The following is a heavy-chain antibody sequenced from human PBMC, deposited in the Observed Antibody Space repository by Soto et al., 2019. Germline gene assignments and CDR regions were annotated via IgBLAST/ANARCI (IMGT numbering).Heavy chain of an antibody. CDR2: ISAGSGIT. J-gene: IGHJ5*02. V-gene: IGHV1-3*01. CDR1: GYPFTPYA. D-gene: IGHD6-13*01. Sequence: QVQLVQSGAEVKKPGASVKVSCTASGYPFTPYAIHWVRHAPGQRLEWMGFISAGSGITKYSQTFQGRLTFTKDTSASTAYMHRSSLRSEDTAIYYCARGLAADGAWGQGTQVSVSS. CDR3: ARGLAADGA.